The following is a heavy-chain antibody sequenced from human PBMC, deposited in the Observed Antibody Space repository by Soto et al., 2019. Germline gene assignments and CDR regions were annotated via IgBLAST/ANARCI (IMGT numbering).Heavy chain of an antibody. Sequence: QVQLQESGPGLVKPSQTLSLTCSVSGGSISSGGYYWSWIRQCPGKGLEWIGYIYYSGSIYYNPSLKSRVTITVDTYKDQFSLKLSSVTAADTAVYCCARDCYGGNWDWGQGPLVSVSS. CDR3: ARDCYGGNWD. CDR1: GGSISSGGYY. D-gene: IGHD2-15*01. CDR2: IYYSGSI. J-gene: IGHJ4*02. V-gene: IGHV4-31*03.